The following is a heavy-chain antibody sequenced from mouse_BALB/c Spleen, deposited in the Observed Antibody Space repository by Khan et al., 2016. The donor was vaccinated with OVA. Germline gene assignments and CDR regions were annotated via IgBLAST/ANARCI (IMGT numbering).Heavy chain of an antibody. Sequence: EVKLEESGPGLVKPSQSLSLTCTVTGYSITSDYAWNWIRQFPGNKLEWMGYISYSGSTNYNPSLKSRISITRDTSKHQFFLQLNSVTTEDTATYYCARDGSRYNYAMDYWGQGTSVTVAS. CDR1: GYSITSDYA. CDR3: ARDGSRYNYAMDY. J-gene: IGHJ4*01. CDR2: ISYSGST. D-gene: IGHD2-3*01. V-gene: IGHV3-2*02.